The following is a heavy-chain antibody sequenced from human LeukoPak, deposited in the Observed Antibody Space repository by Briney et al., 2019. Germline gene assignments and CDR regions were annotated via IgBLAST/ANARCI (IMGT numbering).Heavy chain of an antibody. CDR3: ARLYCSRGRCYSHWYFHL. J-gene: IGHJ2*01. CDR1: EYSFTSYW. CDR2: IDPSDSET. Sequence: GESLMISCKGFEYSFTSYWISWVHQMPGKGLEWMGRIDPSDSETNYSPSFQGHVTISADKSISTAYLQWSSLKASDTAMYYCARLYCSRGRCYSHWYFHLWGRGTLVTVSS. D-gene: IGHD2-15*01. V-gene: IGHV5-10-1*01.